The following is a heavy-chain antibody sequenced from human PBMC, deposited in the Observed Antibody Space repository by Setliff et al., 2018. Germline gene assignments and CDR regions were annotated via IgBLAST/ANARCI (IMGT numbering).Heavy chain of an antibody. CDR1: GYTFTRYD. CDR3: ARGWAALGIIGY. Sequence: ASVKVSCKASGYTFTRYDINWMRQASGQGLEWMGWVNPNSGNTGSTQKFQGRVTMTRNTSTSTAYMELSRLTSEGTAVYFCARGWAALGIIGYWGQGTLVTVSS. CDR2: VNPNSGNT. D-gene: IGHD7-27*01. V-gene: IGHV1-8*02. J-gene: IGHJ4*02.